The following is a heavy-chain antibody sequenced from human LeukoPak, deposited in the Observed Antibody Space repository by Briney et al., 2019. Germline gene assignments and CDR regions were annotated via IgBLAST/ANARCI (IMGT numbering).Heavy chain of an antibody. V-gene: IGHV3-7*03. CDR1: GFTFSSYW. CDR2: IKQDGSEK. J-gene: IGHJ6*03. D-gene: IGHD6-13*01. CDR3: ARGRDPIAAAAHYYYYYMDV. Sequence: GGSLRLSCAASGFTFSSYWMSWVRQAPGKGLEWVANIKQDGSEKYYVDSVKGRFTISRDNAKNSLYLQMNSLRAEDTAVYYCARGRDPIAAAAHYYYYYMDVWGKGTTVTVSS.